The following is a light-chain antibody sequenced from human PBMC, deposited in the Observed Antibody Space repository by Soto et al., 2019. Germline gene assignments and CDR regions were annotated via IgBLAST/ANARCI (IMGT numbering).Light chain of an antibody. CDR1: SSDVGRYNY. V-gene: IGLV2-14*01. CDR3: CSYTSSTSAV. Sequence: QSALTQPASVSGSPGQSITISCTGTSSDVGRYNYVSWFQQHPGKAPKLMIFEVSTRPSGVSNRFSGSKSGNTASLTISGLQIEYEADYYCCSYTSSTSAVFGGGTKLTVL. J-gene: IGLJ2*01. CDR2: EVS.